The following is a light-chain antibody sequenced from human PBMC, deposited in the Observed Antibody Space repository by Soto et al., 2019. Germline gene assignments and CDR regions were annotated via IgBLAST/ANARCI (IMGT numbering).Light chain of an antibody. CDR1: HDISNY. V-gene: IGKV1-33*01. CDR2: DAS. Sequence: DIQMTQSPSSLSASVGDRVTITCQASHDISNYLNWYQQKPGKAPKLLIYDASNLETGVPSRFSGRGSGTDFTFTISSLQPEDIATYYCQQYDNLPFGGGTKVEIK. CDR3: QQYDNLP. J-gene: IGKJ4*01.